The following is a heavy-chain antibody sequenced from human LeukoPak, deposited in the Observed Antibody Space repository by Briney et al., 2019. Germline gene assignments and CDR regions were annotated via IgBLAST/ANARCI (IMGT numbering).Heavy chain of an antibody. CDR3: ARETLYPTFDY. J-gene: IGHJ4*02. V-gene: IGHV4-34*01. D-gene: IGHD2-8*01. Sequence: SETLSLTCAVYGGSFSGYYWSWIRQPPGKGLEWIGEINHSGSTNYNPSLKSRVTISVDTSKYQFSLKLSSVTAADTAVYYCARETLYPTFDYWGQGTPVTVSS. CDR2: INHSGST. CDR1: GGSFSGYY.